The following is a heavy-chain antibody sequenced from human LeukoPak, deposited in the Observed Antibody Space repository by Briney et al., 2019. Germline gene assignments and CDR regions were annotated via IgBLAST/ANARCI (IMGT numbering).Heavy chain of an antibody. D-gene: IGHD4-17*01. J-gene: IGHJ4*02. Sequence: PGGSLRLSCAASGFTFSTYWMHWVRQAPGKGLVWVSRIKNDGSFTNYAASVKGRFTISRDNAKNTLHLQMNSLRAEDTAVYYCARSDYLTNWGQGTLVTVSS. V-gene: IGHV3-74*01. CDR2: IKNDGSFT. CDR3: ARSDYLTN. CDR1: GFTFSTYW.